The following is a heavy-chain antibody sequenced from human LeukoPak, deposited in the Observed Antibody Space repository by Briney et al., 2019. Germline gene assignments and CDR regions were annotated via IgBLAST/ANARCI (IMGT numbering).Heavy chain of an antibody. D-gene: IGHD6-19*01. CDR2: IGHSGGGT. J-gene: IGHJ4*02. V-gene: IGHV3-23*01. CDR3: ARGRGWNLDY. Sequence: PGGSLRLSCAASGFTFSNYAMSWVRQAPGKGLECVSAIGHSGGGTYYADSVKGRFTISRDNSKNTLYLQMNSLRAEDTAVYYCARGRGWNLDYWGQGTLVTVSS. CDR1: GFTFSNYA.